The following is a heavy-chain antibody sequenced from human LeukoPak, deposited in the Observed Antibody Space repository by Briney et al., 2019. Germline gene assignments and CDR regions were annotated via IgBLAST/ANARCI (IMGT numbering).Heavy chain of an antibody. CDR1: GFTFSSYA. CDR3: AKYLPGSNRALDV. J-gene: IGHJ3*01. D-gene: IGHD1-14*01. V-gene: IGHV3-23*01. CDR2: IGSSGGST. Sequence: GGSLRLSCAASGFTFSSYAMSWVRQAPGKGLEWVSAIGSSGGSTFYADSVKGRFTISRDNSKNTLYLQMNSLRVKDTAVYYCAKYLPGSNRALDVWGQGTMVTVSS.